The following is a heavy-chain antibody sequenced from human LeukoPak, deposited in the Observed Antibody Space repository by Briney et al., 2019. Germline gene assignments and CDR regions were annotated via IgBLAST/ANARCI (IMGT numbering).Heavy chain of an antibody. V-gene: IGHV1-18*01. CDR2: ISAYNGNT. J-gene: IGHJ6*02. D-gene: IGHD3-9*01. CDR1: GYTFTSYG. Sequence: ASVKVSCKASGYTFTSYGISWVRQAPGQGLEWMGWISAYNGNTNYAQKLQGSVTMTTDTSTSTAYMELRSLRSDDTAVYYCARDTPNYDILTGYLYYYYYGMDVWGQGTTVTVSS. CDR3: ARDTPNYDILTGYLYYYYYGMDV.